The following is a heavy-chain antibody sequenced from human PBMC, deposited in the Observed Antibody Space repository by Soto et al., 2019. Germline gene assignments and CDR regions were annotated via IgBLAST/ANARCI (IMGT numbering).Heavy chain of an antibody. Sequence: ASVKVSCKASGYTFTSYYMHWVRQAPGQGLEWMGIINPSGGSTSYAQKFQGRVTMTRDTSTSTVYMELSSLRSEDTAVYYCARVVPAANYWFDPWGQGTLVTVS. CDR2: INPSGGST. D-gene: IGHD2-2*01. J-gene: IGHJ5*02. CDR1: GYTFTSYY. CDR3: ARVVPAANYWFDP. V-gene: IGHV1-46*01.